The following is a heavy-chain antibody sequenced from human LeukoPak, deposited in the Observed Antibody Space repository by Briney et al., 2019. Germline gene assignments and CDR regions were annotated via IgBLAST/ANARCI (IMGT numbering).Heavy chain of an antibody. D-gene: IGHD6-13*01. CDR2: ISSSGNTI. V-gene: IGHV3-48*04. CDR1: GFTFSSYS. J-gene: IGHJ4*02. CDR3: ARGGVAEVKGDY. Sequence: GGSLRLSCAASGFTFSSYSMNWVRQAPGKGLEWVSYISSSGNTIYYADSVKGRFTISRDNAKNSLCLQMNSLRAEDTAVYYCARGGVAEVKGDYWGQGTLVTVSS.